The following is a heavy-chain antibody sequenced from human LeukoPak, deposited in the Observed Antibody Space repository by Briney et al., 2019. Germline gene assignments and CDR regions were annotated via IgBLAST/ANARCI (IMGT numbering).Heavy chain of an antibody. D-gene: IGHD4-23*01. CDR3: AKDSAVVMPFDY. V-gene: IGHV3-23*01. CDR1: GFTFSSYA. CDR2: ISGSGGST. Sequence: AGGSLRLSCAASGFTFSSYAMSWVRQAPGKGLEWVSAISGSGGSTYYADSVKGRFTISRDNSRNTLYLQMNSLRAEDTAVYYCAKDSAVVMPFDYWGQGTLVTVSS. J-gene: IGHJ4*02.